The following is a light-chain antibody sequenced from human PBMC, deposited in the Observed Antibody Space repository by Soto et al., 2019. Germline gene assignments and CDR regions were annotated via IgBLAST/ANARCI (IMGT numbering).Light chain of an antibody. V-gene: IGLV1-51*01. Sequence: QAVLTQPPSVSAAPGQKVTISCSGSSSNIGNNYVSWYQQLPGTAPKLLIYDNNKRPSGIPDRFSGSKSGTSATLGITGLQTGDEADYYCGTWDSSLSVGKVFGGGTKVTVL. CDR1: SSNIGNNY. J-gene: IGLJ2*01. CDR3: GTWDSSLSVGKV. CDR2: DNN.